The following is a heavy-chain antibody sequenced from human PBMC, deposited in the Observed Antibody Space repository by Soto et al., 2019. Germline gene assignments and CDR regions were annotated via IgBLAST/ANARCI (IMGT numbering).Heavy chain of an antibody. Sequence: GGSLRLSCAASGFTFTSHAMYWVRQAPGRGLEWVSKISLSGANIDYADSVKGRFTTSRDTSQNTLYLQMNSLRVEDTAIYYCAKGDGDGSRFDPWGQGTLVTVSS. CDR2: ISLSGANI. D-gene: IGHD4-17*01. V-gene: IGHV3-23*01. CDR1: GFTFTSHA. CDR3: AKGDGDGSRFDP. J-gene: IGHJ5*02.